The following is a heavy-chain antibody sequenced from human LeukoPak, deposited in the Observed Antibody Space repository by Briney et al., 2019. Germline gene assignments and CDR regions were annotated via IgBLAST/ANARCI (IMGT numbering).Heavy chain of an antibody. CDR2: INPNSGGT. V-gene: IGHV1-2*06. J-gene: IGHJ4*02. CDR3: ARERRFNSMIVVVLFDY. Sequence: ASVKVSCKASGYTFTGYYMHWVRQAPGQGLEWMGRINPNSGGTNYAQKFQGRVTMTRDTSISTAYMELSRLRSGDTAVYYCARERRFNSMIVVVLFDYWGQGTLVTVSS. D-gene: IGHD3-22*01. CDR1: GYTFTGYY.